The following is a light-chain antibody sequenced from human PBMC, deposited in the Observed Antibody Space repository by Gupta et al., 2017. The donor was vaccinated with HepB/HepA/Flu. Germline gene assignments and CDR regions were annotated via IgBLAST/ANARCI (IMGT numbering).Light chain of an antibody. CDR3: AAWDDSLNGFYV. CDR2: SNN. J-gene: IGLJ1*01. Sequence: QSVLTQPPSASGTPGQRVTISCSGSSSNIGSNTVNWYQRLPGTAPKLLIYSNNQQPSGVPDRFSGSKSGTSASLAISGLQSEDEAHYYCAAWDDSLNGFYVFGTGTKVTVL. V-gene: IGLV1-44*01. CDR1: SSNIGSNT.